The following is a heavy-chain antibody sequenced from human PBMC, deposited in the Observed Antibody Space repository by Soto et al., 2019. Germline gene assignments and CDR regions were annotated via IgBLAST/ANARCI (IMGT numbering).Heavy chain of an antibody. J-gene: IGHJ4*02. D-gene: IGHD5-18*01. Sequence: GGALRLSCAASGFTFSNAWMNWVRQAPGKGLEWVGRIKSKTDGGTTDYAAPVKGRFTISRDDSKNTLYLQMNSLKTEDTAVYYCTRRYSYGYLADRGQGTLVTVSS. V-gene: IGHV3-15*07. CDR1: GFTFSNAW. CDR2: IKSKTDGGTT. CDR3: TRRYSYGYLAD.